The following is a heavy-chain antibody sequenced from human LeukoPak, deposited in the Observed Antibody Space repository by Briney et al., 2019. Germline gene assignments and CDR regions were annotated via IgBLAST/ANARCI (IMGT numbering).Heavy chain of an antibody. Sequence: GGSLRLSCATSGFTFSSYAMSWVRQAPGKGLEWVSALSDSGVTTYYADSVKGRFTISRDNSKNTLFLQMNSLRVEDTALYFCAKARGSGNSIYFDHWGQGTLVTVSS. J-gene: IGHJ4*02. CDR1: GFTFSSYA. CDR3: AKARGSGNSIYFDH. V-gene: IGHV3-23*01. D-gene: IGHD4-23*01. CDR2: LSDSGVTT.